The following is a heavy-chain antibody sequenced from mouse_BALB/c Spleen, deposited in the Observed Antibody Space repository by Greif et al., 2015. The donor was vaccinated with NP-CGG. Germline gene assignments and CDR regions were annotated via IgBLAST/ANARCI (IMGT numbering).Heavy chain of an antibody. V-gene: IGHV1-4*01. D-gene: IGHD2-3*01. CDR1: GYTFPSYT. CDR2: INPSSGYT. CDR3: TKEGDGYYGFAY. Sequence: QVQRVESGAELARPGASVKMSCKASGYTFPSYTMHGVKQRPGQGLEWIGYINPSSGYTNYNQKFKDKATLTADKSSSTAYMQLSSLTSEDSAVYYCTKEGDGYYGFAYWGKGLWSLSLQ. J-gene: IGHJ3*01.